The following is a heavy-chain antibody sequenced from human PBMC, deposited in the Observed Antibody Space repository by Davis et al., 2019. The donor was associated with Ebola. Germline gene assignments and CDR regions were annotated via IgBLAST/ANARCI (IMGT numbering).Heavy chain of an antibody. D-gene: IGHD3-16*02. J-gene: IGHJ4*02. CDR1: GGSISSYY. CDR3: AREGGMITFGGVIVRAYYFDY. Sequence: PSETLSLTCTVSGGSISSYYWSWIRQPAGKGLEWIGRIYTSGSTNYNPSLKSRVTMSVDTSKNQFSLKLSSVTAADTAVYYCAREGGMITFGGVIVRAYYFDYWGQGTLVTVSS. CDR2: IYTSGST. V-gene: IGHV4-4*07.